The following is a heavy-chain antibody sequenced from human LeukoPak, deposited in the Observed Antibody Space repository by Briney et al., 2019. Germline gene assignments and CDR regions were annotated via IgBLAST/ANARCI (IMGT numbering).Heavy chain of an antibody. D-gene: IGHD3-22*01. V-gene: IGHV1-2*02. J-gene: IGHJ4*02. CDR2: INPNSGGT. Sequence: GASVKVSCKASGYTFTGYYMHWVRQAPGQGLEWMGWINPNSGGTNYAQKFQGRVTMTRDTSISTAYMELSRLRSEDTAVYYCARSKSGYYYTFDYWGQGTLVTVSS. CDR1: GYTFTGYY. CDR3: ARSKSGYYYTFDY.